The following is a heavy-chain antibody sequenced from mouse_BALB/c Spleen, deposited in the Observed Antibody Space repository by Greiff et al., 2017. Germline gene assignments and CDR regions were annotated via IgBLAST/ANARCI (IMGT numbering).Heavy chain of an antibody. Sequence: VQLQQSGPELVKPGASVKISCKASGYTFTDYNMHWVKQSHGKSLEWIGYIYPYNGGTGYNQKFKSKATLTVDNSSSTAYMELRSLTSEDSAVYYCARRYYGSSRDYYAMDYWGQGTSVTVSS. V-gene: IGHV1S29*02. CDR2: IYPYNGGT. CDR3: ARRYYGSSRDYYAMDY. D-gene: IGHD1-1*01. J-gene: IGHJ4*01. CDR1: GYTFTDYN.